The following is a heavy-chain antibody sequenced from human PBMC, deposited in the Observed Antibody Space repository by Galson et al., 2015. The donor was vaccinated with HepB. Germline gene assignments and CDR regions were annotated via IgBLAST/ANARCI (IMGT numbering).Heavy chain of an antibody. J-gene: IGHJ1*01. Sequence: SVKVSCKASGYTFTGYYMHWVRQAPGQGLEWMGWINPNSGGTNYAQKFQGRVTMTRDTSISTAYMELSRLRSDDTAVYYCAREEVGVVVIVGYFQHWGQGTLVTVSS. CDR3: AREEVGVVVIVGYFQH. D-gene: IGHD2-21*01. V-gene: IGHV1-2*02. CDR2: INPNSGGT. CDR1: GYTFTGYY.